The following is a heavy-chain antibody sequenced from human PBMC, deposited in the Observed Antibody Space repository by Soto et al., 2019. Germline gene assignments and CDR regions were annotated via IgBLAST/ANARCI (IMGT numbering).Heavy chain of an antibody. D-gene: IGHD3-22*01. V-gene: IGHV4-4*02. CDR2: IWHSGNS. CDR1: GFTFSSYAM. Sequence: GSLRLSCAASGFTFSSYAMSWVRQAPGKGLEWIGEIWHSGNSNYNPSLKSRVSISVDKSKNQFSLKLTPVTAADTAVYYCARGRKANYYHSGIYYKTDWFDPWGQGALVTVSS. CDR3: ARGRKANYYHSGIYYKTDWFDP. J-gene: IGHJ5*02.